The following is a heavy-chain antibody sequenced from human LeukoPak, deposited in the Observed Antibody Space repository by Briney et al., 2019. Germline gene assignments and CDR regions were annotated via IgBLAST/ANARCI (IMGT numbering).Heavy chain of an antibody. Sequence: SETLSLTCTVSGGSISSYYWSWIRQPPGKGLEWIGYIYYSGSTNYNPSLKSRVTISVDTSRNQFSLKLSSVTAADTAVYYCAGIQVDTAMVTISAFDIWGQGTMVTVSS. D-gene: IGHD5-18*01. CDR2: IYYSGST. CDR1: GGSISSYY. J-gene: IGHJ3*02. CDR3: AGIQVDTAMVTISAFDI. V-gene: IGHV4-59*01.